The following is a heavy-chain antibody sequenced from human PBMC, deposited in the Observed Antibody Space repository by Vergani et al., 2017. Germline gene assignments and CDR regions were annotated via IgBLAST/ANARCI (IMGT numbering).Heavy chain of an antibody. V-gene: IGHV3-30*18. Sequence: VQLLESGGGLVQPGGSLRLSCAASGFTFSSYAMSWVRQAPGKGLEWVAVISYDGSNKYYADSVKGRFTISRDNSKNTLYLQRNSLRAEDTAVYYCAKAIGYSSSPWDAFDIWGQGTMVTVSS. CDR2: ISYDGSNK. CDR3: AKAIGYSSSPWDAFDI. CDR1: GFTFSSYA. D-gene: IGHD6-13*01. J-gene: IGHJ3*02.